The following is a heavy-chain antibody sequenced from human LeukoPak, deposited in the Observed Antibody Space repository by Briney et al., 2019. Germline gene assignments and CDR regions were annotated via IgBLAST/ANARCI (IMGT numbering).Heavy chain of an antibody. Sequence: GGSLRLSCAASGFTFSSYAMSWVRQAPGKGLEWVSAISGSGGSTYYADSVKGRFTISRDNSKNTLYLQMNSLRAEDTAVYYCAKKDSSGYYPRAWESDAFDIWGQGTMVTVSS. D-gene: IGHD3-22*01. CDR3: AKKDSSGYYPRAWESDAFDI. CDR1: GFTFSSYA. V-gene: IGHV3-23*01. J-gene: IGHJ3*02. CDR2: ISGSGGST.